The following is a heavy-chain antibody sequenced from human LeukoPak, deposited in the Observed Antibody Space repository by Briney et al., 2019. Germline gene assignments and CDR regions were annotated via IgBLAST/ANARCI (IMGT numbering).Heavy chain of an antibody. CDR1: GFNFDDYG. V-gene: IGHV3-20*04. CDR2: IRWNGGNT. Sequence: GGSLRLSCEASGFNFDDYGMTWVRQAPGKGLEWVSGIRWNGGNTGYADSVKGRFTISRDSAEKYLYLQMNSLRADDTALYYCARGGGTYDPANWFDTWGQGTLVTVSS. D-gene: IGHD1-26*01. J-gene: IGHJ5*02. CDR3: ARGGGTYDPANWFDT.